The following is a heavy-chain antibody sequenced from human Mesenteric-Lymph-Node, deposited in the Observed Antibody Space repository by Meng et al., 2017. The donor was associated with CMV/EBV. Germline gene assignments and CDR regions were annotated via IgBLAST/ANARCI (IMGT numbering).Heavy chain of an antibody. Sequence: SGGSISSGSYFWTWIRQSPGKGLEWIGYIYYSGTTNYNPSLKSRVTISVDTSNNQFSLKLASVTAADTALYFCARDTMGASRPYFFDYWGQGILVTVSS. D-gene: IGHD1-26*01. CDR1: GGSISSGSYF. V-gene: IGHV4-61*01. CDR3: ARDTMGASRPYFFDY. CDR2: IYYSGTT. J-gene: IGHJ4*02.